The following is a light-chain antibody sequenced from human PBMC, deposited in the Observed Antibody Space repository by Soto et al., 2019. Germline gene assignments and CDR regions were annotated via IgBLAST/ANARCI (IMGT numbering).Light chain of an antibody. CDR2: EVN. V-gene: IGLV2-14*01. CDR3: SSYTSSNTWV. CDR1: SSDVGAYNY. J-gene: IGLJ3*02. Sequence: QSALTQPASVSGSPGQSYTISCTGTSSDVGAYNYVSWYQHHPGKAPKLMIYEVNNRPSGVSNRFSGSKSGNTASLTSSGLQAEDEADYYCSSYTSSNTWVFGGGTKLTVL.